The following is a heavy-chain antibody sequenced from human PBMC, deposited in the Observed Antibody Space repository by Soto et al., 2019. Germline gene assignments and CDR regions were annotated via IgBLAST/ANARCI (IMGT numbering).Heavy chain of an antibody. CDR1: GGSISSYY. D-gene: IGHD3-10*01. CDR3: ARHRGTFYP. CDR2: FYYSGST. V-gene: IGHV4-59*08. Sequence: SETLSLTCTVSGGSISSYYWSWIRQPPGKGLEWIGYFYYSGSTNNNPSLKSRVTISVDTSKNQFSLKLTSVIAADTAVYYCARHRGTFYPSGQRTLVTVSS. J-gene: IGHJ5*02.